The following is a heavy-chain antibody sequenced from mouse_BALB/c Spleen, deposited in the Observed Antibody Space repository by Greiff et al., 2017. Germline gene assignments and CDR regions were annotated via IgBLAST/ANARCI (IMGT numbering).Heavy chain of an antibody. Sequence: EVQLQQPGPELLNPGAPVKIPGKALGSTFTDYNLVWVKRNHGKSLEWFGAIKPNNGGTIYNQKFKGNATLTVDKSSSTAYMELRSLTSEDTAVYYCARPGGDYVWFDDWGEGTLVTVSA. CDR2: IKPNNGGT. V-gene: IGHV1-18*01. CDR1: GSTFTDYN. CDR3: ARPGGDYVWFDD. J-gene: IGHJ3*01. D-gene: IGHD2-13*01.